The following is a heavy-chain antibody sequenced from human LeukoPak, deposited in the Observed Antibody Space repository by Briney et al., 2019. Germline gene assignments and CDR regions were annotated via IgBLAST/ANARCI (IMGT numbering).Heavy chain of an antibody. CDR3: AKESGVSPPMIVVVITPDY. CDR1: GFTFSSYA. V-gene: IGHV3-23*01. J-gene: IGHJ4*02. CDR2: ISGSGGST. D-gene: IGHD3-22*01. Sequence: PGGSLRLSCAASGFTFSSYAMSWVRQAPGKGLEWVSAISGSGGSTYYADSVKGRFTISRDNSKNTLYLQMNSLRAEDTAVYYCAKESGVSPPMIVVVITPDYWGQGTLVTVSS.